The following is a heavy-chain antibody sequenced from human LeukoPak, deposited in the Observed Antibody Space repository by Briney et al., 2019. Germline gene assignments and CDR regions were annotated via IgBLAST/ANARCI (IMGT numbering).Heavy chain of an antibody. Sequence: GGSLRLSCAASGFSFSSFWMIWVRQAPGKGLEWVASIKQDESQKFYVDSVKGRFTVSRDNANNLLYLQLNSLRAEDTAVYYCARDLMGIAYRGAFYYWGQGTLVTVSS. CDR1: GFSFSSFW. D-gene: IGHD6-13*01. V-gene: IGHV3-7*01. J-gene: IGHJ4*02. CDR3: ARDLMGIAYRGAFYY. CDR2: IKQDESQK.